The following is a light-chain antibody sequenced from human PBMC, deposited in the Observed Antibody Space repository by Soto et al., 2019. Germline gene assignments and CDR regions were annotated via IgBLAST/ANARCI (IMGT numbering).Light chain of an antibody. J-gene: IGKJ1*01. V-gene: IGKV1-39*01. CDR1: QSIGRY. CDR2: AAS. CDR3: QQSYRTPLT. Sequence: DIMLTQSPSSLSASVGDRVTITCRASQSIGRYLNWYQQRPGQAPKLLIYAASSLQSGVPSRFSGGGSGTDFTLTITSLQPEDFATYYCQQSYRTPLTFGQGTKLDVK.